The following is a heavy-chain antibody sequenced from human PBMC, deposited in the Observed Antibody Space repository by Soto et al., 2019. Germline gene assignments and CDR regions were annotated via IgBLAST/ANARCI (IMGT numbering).Heavy chain of an antibody. CDR1: GGTFSNYP. V-gene: IGHV1-69*01. CDR3: ARPRTVATTKGYDY. D-gene: IGHD1-1*01. CDR2: IIPIFATT. J-gene: IGHJ4*02. Sequence: QVQLVQSGAEVKKPGSSVKVSCKASGGTFSNYPISWVRQAPGQGLEWMGAIIPIFATTNYAQKFQGRVTIPADESASTAYMELSGLTSADTALYYCARPRTVATTKGYDYWGQGTLVTVSS.